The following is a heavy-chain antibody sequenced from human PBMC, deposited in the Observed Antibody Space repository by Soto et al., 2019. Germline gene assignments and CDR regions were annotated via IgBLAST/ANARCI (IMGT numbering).Heavy chain of an antibody. CDR1: GFAVSSKY. CDR3: VQTTGWPGFDF. CDR2: IYGGGTT. V-gene: IGHV3-53*01. J-gene: IGHJ4*02. D-gene: IGHD6-19*01. Sequence: EVQLVESGGGLIQPGASLRLSCAASGFAVSSKYMTWVRQAPGKGLEWVSVIYGGGTTYYADSVKGRFTISRDTSTNTLYLQMNSLRAEDTAVYYCVQTTGWPGFDFWGQGTLVTVSS.